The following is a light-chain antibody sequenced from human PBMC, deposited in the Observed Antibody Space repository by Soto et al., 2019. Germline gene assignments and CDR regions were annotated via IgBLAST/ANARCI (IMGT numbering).Light chain of an antibody. CDR1: QNINSW. J-gene: IGKJ1*01. Sequence: DIQMTQSPSTLSASVGDRVTITCRASQNINSWLAWYQQKPGKAPKLLIYKASSLESGVPSRFSGSGSGTEFSLTINSLQPDDFAIYYGQQYNSYSSGTCGQGTKVEIK. CDR3: QQYNSYSSGT. V-gene: IGKV1-5*03. CDR2: KAS.